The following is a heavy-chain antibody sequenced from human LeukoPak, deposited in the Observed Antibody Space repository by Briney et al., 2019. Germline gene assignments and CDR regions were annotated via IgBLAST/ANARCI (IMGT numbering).Heavy chain of an antibody. CDR3: AKDNTYRSRGCCYGHYAFYI. V-gene: IGHV3-43*02. CDR1: GFSFDDYA. CDR2: ISGDGGST. Sequence: GGSLRLSCADSGFSFDDYAMHWVRQAPGKGLEWVSLISGDGGSTYYADSVKGRFTISRDNSKNCLYLQMNSLRTEDTALYYCAKDNTYRSRGCCYGHYAFYIWAQGTMVTVSS. J-gene: IGHJ3*02. D-gene: IGHD2-15*01.